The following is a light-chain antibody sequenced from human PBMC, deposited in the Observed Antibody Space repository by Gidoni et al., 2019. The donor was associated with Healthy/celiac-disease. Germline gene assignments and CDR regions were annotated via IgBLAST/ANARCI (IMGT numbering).Light chain of an antibody. CDR1: QRISSW. CDR3: QQHNSYPYS. CDR2: KAS. Sequence: DIQMTPSPSTLSASVGDRVTITCRASQRISSWLDWYQQKPGKAPKLLIYKASSLESGVPSRFSGSGSGTEFTLTISSLQPDDFANYYCQQHNSYPYSFGQGTKLEIK. V-gene: IGKV1-5*03. J-gene: IGKJ2*03.